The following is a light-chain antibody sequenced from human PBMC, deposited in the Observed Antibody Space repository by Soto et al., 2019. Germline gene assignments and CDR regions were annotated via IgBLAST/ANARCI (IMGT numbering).Light chain of an antibody. CDR1: QGVGND. CDR2: AVS. Sequence: AIQMTQSPSSLSASVGDRVTMTCRASQGVGNDLGWYQHKPGKAPKLLIYAVSTLETGVPSRFSGSGSGTDFTLTISSLHPDDFATYYCQQYNSYSPTFGQGTKVDIK. J-gene: IGKJ1*01. V-gene: IGKV1-6*01. CDR3: QQYNSYSPT.